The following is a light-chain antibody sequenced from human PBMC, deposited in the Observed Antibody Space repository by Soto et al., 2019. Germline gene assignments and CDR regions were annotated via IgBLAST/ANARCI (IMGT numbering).Light chain of an antibody. J-gene: IGLJ3*02. CDR1: SSNIGSNY. Sequence: QSVLTQPPSASGTPGQRVTISCSGSSSNIGSNYVYWYQQLPGTAPKLLIYRNNQRPSGVPDRFSGSKSATSASLAISGLQSEDEADYYCAAWDDSLNGVVFGGGTKLTVL. V-gene: IGLV1-47*01. CDR3: AAWDDSLNGVV. CDR2: RNN.